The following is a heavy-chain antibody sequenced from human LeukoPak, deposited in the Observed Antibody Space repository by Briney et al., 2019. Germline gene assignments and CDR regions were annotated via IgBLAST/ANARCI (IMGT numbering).Heavy chain of an antibody. D-gene: IGHD3-10*01. CDR2: ISAYNGNT. J-gene: IGHJ4*02. V-gene: IGHV1-18*01. CDR3: ARTHYYGSGSSPDY. CDR1: GYTFTSYG. Sequence: AASVKVSCKASGYTFTSYGISWVRQAPGQGLEWMGWISAYNGNTNYAQKFQGRVTMTRDTSISTAYMELSRLRSDDTAVYYCARTHYYGSGSSPDYWGQGTLVTVSS.